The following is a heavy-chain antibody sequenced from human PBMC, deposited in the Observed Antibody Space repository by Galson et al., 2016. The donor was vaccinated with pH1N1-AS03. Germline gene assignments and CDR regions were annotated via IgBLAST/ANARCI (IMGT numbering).Heavy chain of an antibody. CDR1: GGSIRSYY. D-gene: IGHD4-17*01. CDR2: IYNGGST. J-gene: IGHJ1*01. Sequence: ETLSLTCAVSGGSIRSYYWNWIRQSPGKEMEWIGYIYNGGSTNYNPSLNNRVTISLDKSKNQIFLGLSSVTTSDTAVYYCARGNYGDYGGADWGQGTLVIVSS. CDR3: ARGNYGDYGGAD. V-gene: IGHV4-59*01.